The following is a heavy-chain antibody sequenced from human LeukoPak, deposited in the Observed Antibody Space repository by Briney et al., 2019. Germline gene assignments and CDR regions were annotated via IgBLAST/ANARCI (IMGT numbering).Heavy chain of an antibody. CDR1: GYRIIGYW. J-gene: IGHJ6*02. Sequence: GESLKIPCKGSGYRIIGYWIGWVRQMPGKSLEGRGIIFSGDSYIKYSPSFQGQVTISADNSISTAYLQWSSLKASDTAMYYCVRHGLKGCSGGRCFTSFYYYGPDVWGQGSTVTVSS. CDR2: IFSGDSYI. CDR3: VRHGLKGCSGGRCFTSFYYYGPDV. V-gene: IGHV5-51*01. D-gene: IGHD2-15*01.